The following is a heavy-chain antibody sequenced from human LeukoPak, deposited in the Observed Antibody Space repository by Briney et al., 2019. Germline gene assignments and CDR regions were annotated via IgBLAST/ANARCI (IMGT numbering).Heavy chain of an antibody. CDR3: ARDYSNFGY. CDR1: GFTFSSYS. Sequence: PGGSLRLSCAASGFTFSSYSMNRVRQAPGKGLEWVSYISSSSSTIYYADSVKGRFTISRDNAKNSLYLQMNSLRAEDTAVYYCARDYSNFGYWGQGTLVTVSS. V-gene: IGHV3-48*01. D-gene: IGHD4-4*01. J-gene: IGHJ4*02. CDR2: ISSSSSTI.